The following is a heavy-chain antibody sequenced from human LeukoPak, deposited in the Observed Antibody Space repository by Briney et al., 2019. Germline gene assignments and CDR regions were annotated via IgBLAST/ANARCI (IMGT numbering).Heavy chain of an antibody. Sequence: GGSLRLSCAASGFTFSSYGMRWVRQAPGKGLEWVAVIWYDGSNKYYADSVKGRFTISRDNSKNTLYLQMNSLRAEDTAVYYCARDEGIEMATITVDYWGQGTLVTVSS. V-gene: IGHV3-33*01. CDR2: IWYDGSNK. CDR3: ARDEGIEMATITVDY. CDR1: GFTFSSYG. J-gene: IGHJ4*02. D-gene: IGHD5-24*01.